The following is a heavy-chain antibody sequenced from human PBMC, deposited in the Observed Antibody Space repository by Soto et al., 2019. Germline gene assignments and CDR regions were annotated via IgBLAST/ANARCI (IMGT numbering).Heavy chain of an antibody. CDR2: IYYSGTT. Sequence: SETLSLTCTVSGDSISSGGYYWSWIRQRPGKGLEWIGYIYYSGTTYYNPSLKSRLTMSLEKSKNQLSLKLSSVTAADTAVYYCARGHGTVWGQGTLVTVSS. CDR1: GDSISSGGYY. J-gene: IGHJ3*01. V-gene: IGHV4-31*03. D-gene: IGHD1-26*01. CDR3: ARGHGTV.